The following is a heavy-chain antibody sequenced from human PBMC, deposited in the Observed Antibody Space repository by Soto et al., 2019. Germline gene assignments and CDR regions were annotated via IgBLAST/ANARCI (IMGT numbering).Heavy chain of an antibody. CDR1: VGSFSGSY. J-gene: IGHJ4*02. CDR2: INHSGST. Sequence: SEPLSLTCAVYVGSFSGSYWSWIRQPPGKGLEWIGEINHSGSTNYNPSLKSRVTISVDTSKNQFSLKLSSVTAADTAVYYCARGAYYDSSGYFGYWGQGTLVTVSS. D-gene: IGHD3-22*01. V-gene: IGHV4-34*01. CDR3: ARGAYYDSSGYFGY.